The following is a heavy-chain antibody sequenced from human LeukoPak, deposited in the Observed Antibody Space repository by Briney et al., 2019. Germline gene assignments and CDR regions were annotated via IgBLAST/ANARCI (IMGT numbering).Heavy chain of an antibody. V-gene: IGHV3-23*01. D-gene: IGHD4-23*01. CDR1: GFTFRIDW. CDR3: AKDGRSVVTAWSDY. CDR2: ISGSGGST. J-gene: IGHJ4*02. Sequence: GGSLRLSCAASGFTFRIDWMSWVRQAPGKGLEWVSAISGSGGSTYYADSVKGRFTISRDNSKNTLYLQMNSLRAEDTAVYYCAKDGRSVVTAWSDYWGQGTLVTVSS.